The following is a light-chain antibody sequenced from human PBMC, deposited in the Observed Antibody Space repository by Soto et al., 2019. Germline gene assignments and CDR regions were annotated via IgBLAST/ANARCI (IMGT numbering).Light chain of an antibody. V-gene: IGKV3-20*01. CDR2: GAS. CDR1: QSVSTNQ. J-gene: IGKJ4*01. CDR3: QYCYESSP. Sequence: EIVLTQSPGTLSLSPGERATLSCRASQSVSTNQLAWYQQKPGQAPRLLIYGASSRATGIADRFSGSGSGTDFTLTISRLEPEDFAVYYCQYCYESSPFGRGTKVDIK.